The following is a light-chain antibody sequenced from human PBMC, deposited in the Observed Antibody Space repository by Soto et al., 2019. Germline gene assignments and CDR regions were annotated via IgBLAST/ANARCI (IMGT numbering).Light chain of an antibody. J-gene: IGLJ3*02. CDR1: RSNIGSNL. Sequence: QSAVTQPPSVSGTPGQRVTIFCSGRRSNIGSNLVYWYQQLPGTAPNLLIFNSNQRPSGVPDRFSGSKSDTSASLAISGLQSEDEAHYYCAAWDDSLKAVLFGGGTKLTVL. CDR2: NSN. V-gene: IGLV1-44*01. CDR3: AAWDDSLKAVL.